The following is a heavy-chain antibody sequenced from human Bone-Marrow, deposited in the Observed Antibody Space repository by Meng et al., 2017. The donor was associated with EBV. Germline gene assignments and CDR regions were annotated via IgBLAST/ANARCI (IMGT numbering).Heavy chain of an antibody. D-gene: IGHD2-15*01. CDR2: MYYNGIT. V-gene: IGHV4-30-4*01. CDR3: ARGSSFCSGGSCFEN. CDR1: GGSISIGYYY. Sequence: QVQLPESGPGLVQPSPTLSLTCAVSGGSISIGYYYWTWIRQPPGKGLEWIGYMYYNGITYYNPSLKSRVTISGDSSKNQFSLKLTSVTAADTAVYFCARGSSFCSGGSCFENWGQGTLVTVSS. J-gene: IGHJ4*02.